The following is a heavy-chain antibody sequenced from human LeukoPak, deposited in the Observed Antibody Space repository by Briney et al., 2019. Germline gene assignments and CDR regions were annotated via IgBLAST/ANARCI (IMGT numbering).Heavy chain of an antibody. V-gene: IGHV3-48*04. Sequence: GSLRLSCAASGFSFSGYSMNWVRQALGKGLEWVAHIRGTSSAMNYAASVRGRFTISRDNAKNALFLEMSSLRAEDTAVYYCARDRDWSFDYWGQGTLVTVPS. CDR2: IRGTSSAM. D-gene: IGHD3-9*01. CDR1: GFSFSGYS. CDR3: ARDRDWSFDY. J-gene: IGHJ4*02.